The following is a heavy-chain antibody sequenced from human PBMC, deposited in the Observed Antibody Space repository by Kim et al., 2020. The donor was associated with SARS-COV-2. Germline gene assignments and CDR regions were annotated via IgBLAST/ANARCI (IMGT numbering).Heavy chain of an antibody. CDR3: ARENTVTASAFDV. Sequence: GGSLRLSCGASGFIFSSHTISWVRQAPGKGLEWVSSISGSGSRRYYADSVRGRFTISRDNAKNSVLLQMNSLRAEDMGVYYCARENTVTASAFDVWVQG. CDR2: ISGSGSRR. CDR1: GFIFSSHT. J-gene: IGHJ3*01. V-gene: IGHV3-21*06. D-gene: IGHD5-18*01.